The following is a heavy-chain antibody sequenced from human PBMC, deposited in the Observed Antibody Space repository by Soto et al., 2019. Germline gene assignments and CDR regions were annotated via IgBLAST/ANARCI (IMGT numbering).Heavy chain of an antibody. Sequence: QVQLVQSGAEVKKPGASVKVSCKASGYTFTSYGISWVRQAPGQGLEWMGWISAYNGNTNYAQKLQGRVTMTTDTSTSTDYMELRSLRSDDTAVYYCARDQFDNYGPKGGLDYWGQGTLVTVSS. CDR1: GYTFTSYG. J-gene: IGHJ4*02. V-gene: IGHV1-18*01. CDR3: ARDQFDNYGPKGGLDY. CDR2: ISAYNGNT. D-gene: IGHD5-18*01.